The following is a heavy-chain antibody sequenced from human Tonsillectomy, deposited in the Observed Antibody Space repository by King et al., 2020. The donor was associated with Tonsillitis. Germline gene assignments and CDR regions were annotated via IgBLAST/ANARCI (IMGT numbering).Heavy chain of an antibody. CDR3: ARTLEYCSGGSCYSRINWFDP. CDR2: IYYSGST. D-gene: IGHD2-15*01. CDR1: GGSISSYY. J-gene: IGHJ5*02. Sequence: QLQESGPGLVKPSETLSLTCTVSGGSISSYYWSWIRQPPGKGLEWIGYIYYSGSTNYNPSLKSRVTISVDTSKNQFSLKLSSVTAADTAVYYCARTLEYCSGGSCYSRINWFDPWGQGTLVTVSS. V-gene: IGHV4-59*08.